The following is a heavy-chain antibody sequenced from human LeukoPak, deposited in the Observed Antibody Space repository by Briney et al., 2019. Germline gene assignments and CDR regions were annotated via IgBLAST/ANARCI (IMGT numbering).Heavy chain of an antibody. Sequence: GGSLRLSCAASGFAFNEYYMSWIRQAPGKGIEWVSYISSSTTHTRYAESVNGRFSISRDNVKRSLHLEMNSLRADDTAVYYCARTIVASFYSDFWGQGTLVIVSS. CDR3: ARTIVASFYSDF. V-gene: IGHV3-11*03. CDR1: GFAFNEYY. J-gene: IGHJ4*02. D-gene: IGHD2-21*01. CDR2: ISSSTTHT.